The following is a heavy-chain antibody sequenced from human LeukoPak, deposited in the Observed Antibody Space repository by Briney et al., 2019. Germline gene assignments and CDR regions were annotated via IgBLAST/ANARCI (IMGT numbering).Heavy chain of an antibody. CDR2: IIEDGSEK. Sequence: GGSLRLSCTASGFIFSNYYMGWVRQAPGKGLEWVANIIEDGSEKYYVDSVEGRFTISRDNAKNSVYLQMNSLRAEDTGLYYCARRRYGTGMDVWGRGTTVTVSS. J-gene: IGHJ6*02. CDR1: GFIFSNYY. CDR3: ARRRYGTGMDV. D-gene: IGHD3-10*01. V-gene: IGHV3-7*01.